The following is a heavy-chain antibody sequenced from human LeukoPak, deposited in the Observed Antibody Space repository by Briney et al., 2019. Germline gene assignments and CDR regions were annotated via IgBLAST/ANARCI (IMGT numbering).Heavy chain of an antibody. CDR1: GGSISNYW. CDR3: ARGYSSSWNYFDY. CDR2: VFDSGGT. D-gene: IGHD6-13*01. J-gene: IGHJ4*02. V-gene: IGHV4-59*01. Sequence: PSETLSLTCTVSGGSISNYWWSWIRQPPGKGLEWSGYVFDSGGTNYNPPLKSRVTISVDTSKKQFSLKLSSVTAADTAVYYCARGYSSSWNYFDYWGQGTLVTVSS.